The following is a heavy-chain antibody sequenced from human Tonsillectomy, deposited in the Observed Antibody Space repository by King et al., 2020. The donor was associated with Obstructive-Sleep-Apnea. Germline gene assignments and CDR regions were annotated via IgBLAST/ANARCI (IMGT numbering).Heavy chain of an antibody. J-gene: IGHJ4*02. CDR2: IYSTGST. V-gene: IGHV4-59*08. CDR3: ARQYSSGWYYFDY. D-gene: IGHD6-13*01. CDR1: GGSISSYY. Sequence: QLQESGPGLVKPSETLSLTCTVSGGSISSYYWSWVRQPPGKGLEWIGYIYSTGSTNYNPSLKSRVTISVETPKNQFSLKLTSVTAADTAVYYCARQYSSGWYYFDYWGQGTLVTVSS.